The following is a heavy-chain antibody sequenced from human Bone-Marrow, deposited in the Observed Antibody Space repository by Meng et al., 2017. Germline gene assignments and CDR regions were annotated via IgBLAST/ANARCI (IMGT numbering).Heavy chain of an antibody. CDR3: ARDEDISAAGKLFGDY. Sequence: QGRLVQSGDEVKKPGASVKVSCKAPGYSYPAYWLHWVRRAPGQGLEWMGRINPKSGDTHYAQRFQGRVTMTWHKSISTAYMEPSGLRSDDTAMYYCARDEDISAAGKLFGDYWGQGTLVTVSS. J-gene: IGHJ4*02. CDR2: INPKSGDT. CDR1: GYSYPAYW. V-gene: IGHV1-2*06. D-gene: IGHD6-13*01.